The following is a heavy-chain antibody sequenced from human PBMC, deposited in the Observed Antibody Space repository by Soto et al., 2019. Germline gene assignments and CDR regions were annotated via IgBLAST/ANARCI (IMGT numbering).Heavy chain of an antibody. CDR3: ARDGCSGGSCYLDEGAFDI. J-gene: IGHJ3*02. CDR1: GYTFTSYD. D-gene: IGHD2-15*01. V-gene: IGHV1-8*01. CDR2: MDPNSGNT. Sequence: WASVKVSCKASGYTFTSYDINWVRQATGQGLEWMGWMDPNSGNTGYAQKFQGRVTMTRNTSISTAYMELSSLRSEDTAVYYCARDGCSGGSCYLDEGAFDIWGQGTMVTVSS.